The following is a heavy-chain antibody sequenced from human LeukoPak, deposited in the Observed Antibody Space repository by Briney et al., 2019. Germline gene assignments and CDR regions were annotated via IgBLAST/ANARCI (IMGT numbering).Heavy chain of an antibody. CDR3: ARDLGYYASRAYARDYYYYMDV. J-gene: IGHJ6*03. D-gene: IGHD3-10*01. CDR2: ISAYNGKT. CDR1: GYTLTSFG. V-gene: IGHV1-18*01. Sequence: ASVKVSCKASGYTLTSFGISWVRPAPGQRLTWVGWISAYNGKTDHAQNFQGRVTMTKDTSTSTAYMELRSLGSDATAVYYCARDLGYYASRAYARDYYYYMDVWGKGTTVTVSS.